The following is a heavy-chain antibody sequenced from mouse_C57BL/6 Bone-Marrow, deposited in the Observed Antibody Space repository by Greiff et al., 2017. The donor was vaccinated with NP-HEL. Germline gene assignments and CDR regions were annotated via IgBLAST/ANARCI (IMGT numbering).Heavy chain of an antibody. CDR3: ARDPYGSSPDY. CDR2: ISDGGSYT. Sequence: EVKVVESGGGLVKPGGSLKLSCAASGFTFSSYAMSWVRQTPEKRLEWVATISDGGSYTYYPDNVKGRFTISRDNAKNNLYLQMSHLKSEDTAMYYCARDPYGSSPDYWGQGTTLTVSS. D-gene: IGHD1-1*01. J-gene: IGHJ2*01. CDR1: GFTFSSYA. V-gene: IGHV5-4*01.